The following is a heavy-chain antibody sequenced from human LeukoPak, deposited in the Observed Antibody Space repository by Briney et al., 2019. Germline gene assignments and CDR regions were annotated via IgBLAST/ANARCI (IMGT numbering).Heavy chain of an antibody. D-gene: IGHD2-2*01. Sequence: PGGSLRLSCAASGFTFSSYAMSWVRQAPGKGLEWVSAISGSGGSTYYADSVKGRFTISRDNSKNTLYLQMNSLRAEDTAVYYCAKDPFLGHCSSTSCYAVHWGQGTLVTVSS. CDR3: AKDPFLGHCSSTSCYAVH. V-gene: IGHV3-23*01. CDR1: GFTFSSYA. CDR2: ISGSGGST. J-gene: IGHJ4*02.